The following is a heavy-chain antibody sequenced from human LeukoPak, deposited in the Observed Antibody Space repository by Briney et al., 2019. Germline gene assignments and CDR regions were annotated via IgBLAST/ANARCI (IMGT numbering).Heavy chain of an antibody. CDR1: GGTFSSYA. CDR2: IIPIFGTA. J-gene: IGHJ4*02. Sequence: SVKVSCKASGGTFSSYAISWVRQAPGQGLEWMGGIIPIFGTANYAQKFQGRVTITADESTSTAYMELSSLRSEDTAVYYCARDSGAATNLDYWGQGILVTVSS. D-gene: IGHD5-24*01. V-gene: IGHV1-69*13. CDR3: ARDSGAATNLDY.